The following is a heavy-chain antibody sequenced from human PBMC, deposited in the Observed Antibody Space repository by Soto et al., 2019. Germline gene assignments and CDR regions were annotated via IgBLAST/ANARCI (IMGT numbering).Heavy chain of an antibody. CDR3: ARVPDY. Sequence: SETLSLTCAFYGLSFSGYYWSWIRQPPGKGLEWIGEINHSGSTNYNPSLKSRVTISVDTSKNQFSLKLSSVTAADTAVYYCARVPDYWGQGILVTVSS. D-gene: IGHD2-2*01. J-gene: IGHJ4*02. V-gene: IGHV4-34*01. CDR1: GLSFSGYY. CDR2: INHSGST.